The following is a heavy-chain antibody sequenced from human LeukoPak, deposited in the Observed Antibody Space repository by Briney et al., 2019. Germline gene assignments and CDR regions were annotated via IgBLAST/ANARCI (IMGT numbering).Heavy chain of an antibody. V-gene: IGHV1-18*01. CDR3: ARGYSSGWSDY. D-gene: IGHD6-19*01. Sequence: GASVKVSCKASGYTFTSNGISWVRQAPGQGLEWKGWISAYNGNTNYAQKLQCRVTMTTVTFTSTAYMELRSLRSDDTAVYYCARGYSSGWSDYWGQGTLVTVSS. CDR1: GYTFTSNG. J-gene: IGHJ4*02. CDR2: ISAYNGNT.